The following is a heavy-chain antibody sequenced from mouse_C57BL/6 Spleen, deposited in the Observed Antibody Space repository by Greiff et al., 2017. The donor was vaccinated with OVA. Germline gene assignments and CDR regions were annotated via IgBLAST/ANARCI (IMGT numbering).Heavy chain of an antibody. V-gene: IGHV1-81*01. D-gene: IGHD2-5*01. CDR1: GYTFTSYG. J-gene: IGHJ4*01. CDR2: IYPRSGNT. Sequence: VQLQQSGAELARPGASVKLSCKASGYTFTSYGISWVKQRTGQGLEWIGEIYPRSGNTYYNEKFKGKATLTADKSSSTAYMELRSLTSEDSAVYFCAKRDYSNYDYAMDYWGQGTSVTVSS. CDR3: AKRDYSNYDYAMDY.